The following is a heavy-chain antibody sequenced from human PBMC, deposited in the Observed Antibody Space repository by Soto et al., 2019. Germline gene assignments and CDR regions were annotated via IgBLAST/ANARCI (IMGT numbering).Heavy chain of an antibody. V-gene: IGHV1-18*01. CDR3: ARIVGADRRWFDP. J-gene: IGHJ5*02. CDR2: ISAYNGNT. CDR1: GYTITNYG. Sequence: ASVKVSCKACGYTITNYGLTWVRQAPGQGLEWMGWISAYNGNTNYAQKFQGRVTMTTDTSASTAYMELRSLRSDDTAVYYCARIVGADRRWFDPWGQGTLVTVSS. D-gene: IGHD1-26*01.